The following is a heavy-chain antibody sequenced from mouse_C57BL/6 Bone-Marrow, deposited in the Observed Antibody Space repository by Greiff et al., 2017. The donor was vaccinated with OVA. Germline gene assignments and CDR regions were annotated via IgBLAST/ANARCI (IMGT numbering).Heavy chain of an antibody. J-gene: IGHJ3*01. Sequence: QVQLQQPGAELVKPGASVKMSCKASGYTFTSYWITWVKQRPGQGLEWIGDIYPGSGSTNYNEKFKSKATLTVDKSSSTAYMQLSSLTSEDSAVYYCARPYDGYYGEFAYWGQGTLVTVSA. V-gene: IGHV1-55*01. CDR1: GYTFTSYW. CDR2: IYPGSGST. D-gene: IGHD2-3*01. CDR3: ARPYDGYYGEFAY.